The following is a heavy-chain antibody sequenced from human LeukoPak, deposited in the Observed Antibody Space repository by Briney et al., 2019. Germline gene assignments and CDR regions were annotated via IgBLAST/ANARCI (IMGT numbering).Heavy chain of an antibody. V-gene: IGHV3-64*01. CDR3: ARGYMTPQT. CDR1: GFTFSSYA. Sequence: GGSLRLSCAASGFTFSSYAMHWVRQAPGKGLEYVSAISSNGGSTYYANSVKGRFTISRDNSKNTLYLQMGSLRAEDMAVYYCARGYMTPQTWGQGTLVTVSS. CDR2: ISSNGGST. D-gene: IGHD2-2*02. J-gene: IGHJ5*02.